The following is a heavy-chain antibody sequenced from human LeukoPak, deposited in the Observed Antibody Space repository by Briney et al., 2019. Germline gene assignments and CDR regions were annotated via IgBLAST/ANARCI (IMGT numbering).Heavy chain of an antibody. Sequence: PSGTLSLTCTVSGGSISSHYWSWIRQPAGKGLEWIGRISTGGSTDYNPSLKSRVTMSLDTSEKQFSLKLTSVTATDTAVYYCARETYYYDSSGYYYLWYFDYWGQGTLVTVSS. CDR1: GGSISSHY. D-gene: IGHD3-22*01. J-gene: IGHJ4*02. CDR3: ARETYYYDSSGYYYLWYFDY. V-gene: IGHV4-4*07. CDR2: ISTGGST.